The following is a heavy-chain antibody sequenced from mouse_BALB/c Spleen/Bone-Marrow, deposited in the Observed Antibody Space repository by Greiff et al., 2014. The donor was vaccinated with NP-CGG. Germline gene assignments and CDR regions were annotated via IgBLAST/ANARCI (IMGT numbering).Heavy chain of an antibody. D-gene: IGHD1-1*01. J-gene: IGHJ2*01. CDR1: GFNIKDTY. Sequence: VQLQQPGAELVKPGASVKLSCTASGFNIKDTYMHWVKQRPEQGLEWIGRIDPANGNTKYDPKFQGKATITADTSSNTAYLQLSSLTSEDTAVYYCARYYYGSSYFDYWGQGTTLTVSS. V-gene: IGHV14-3*02. CDR3: ARYYYGSSYFDY. CDR2: IDPANGNT.